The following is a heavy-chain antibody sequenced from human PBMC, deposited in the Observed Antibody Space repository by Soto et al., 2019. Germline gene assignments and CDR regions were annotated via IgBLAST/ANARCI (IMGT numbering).Heavy chain of an antibody. CDR2: IHYSGST. D-gene: IGHD1-26*01. V-gene: IGHV4-59*01. CDR3: ASLGSYYTPYFDY. CDR1: GGSISSYY. Sequence: PSETLSLTCTVSGGSISSYYWSWIRQPPGKGLEWIGYIHYSGSTNYNPSLKSRVTISVDTSKNQISLKVSSVTAADTAVYYCASLGSYYTPYFDYWGQGTLVTVSS. J-gene: IGHJ4*02.